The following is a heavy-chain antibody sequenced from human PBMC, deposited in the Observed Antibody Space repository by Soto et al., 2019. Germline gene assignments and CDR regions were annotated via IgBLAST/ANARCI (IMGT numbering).Heavy chain of an antibody. Sequence: QIQLVQSGAEVKKPGASVKVSCQTSGYTFTSYGTNWVRQAPGQGLEWMGWITAYSGETHIAKKYQGRVTLTTDISTTTTFLEMKSLTADDTVVYYCAKSLSPCGEGMCLRRHFDSWGQGILVSVSS. D-gene: IGHD2-21*01. CDR1: GYTFTSYG. CDR2: ITAYSGET. CDR3: AKSLSPCGEGMCLRRHFDS. J-gene: IGHJ4*02. V-gene: IGHV1-18*01.